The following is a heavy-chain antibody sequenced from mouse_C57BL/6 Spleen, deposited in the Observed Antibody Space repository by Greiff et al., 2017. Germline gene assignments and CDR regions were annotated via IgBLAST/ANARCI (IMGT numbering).Heavy chain of an antibody. CDR3: AAGDYYGSSDGYFDV. CDR1: GYTFTDYY. CDR2: INPNNGGT. D-gene: IGHD1-1*01. V-gene: IGHV1-26*01. J-gene: IGHJ1*03. Sequence: VQLQQSGPELVKPGASVKISCKASGYTFTDYYMNWVKQSHGKSLEWIGDINPNNGGTSYNQKFKGKATLTVDKSSSTAYMELRSLTSEDSAVSYCAAGDYYGSSDGYFDVWGTGTTVTVSS.